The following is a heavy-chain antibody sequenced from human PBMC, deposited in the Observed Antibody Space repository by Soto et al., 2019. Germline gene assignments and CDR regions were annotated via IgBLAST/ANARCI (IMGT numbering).Heavy chain of an antibody. CDR2: IYYSGST. D-gene: IGHD2-2*02. CDR3: ARQSECRSTSCYTGMVWFDP. V-gene: IGHV4-39*01. Sequence: PSETLSLTCTVSGGSISSSSYYWGWIRQPPGKGLEWIGSIYYSGSTYYNPSLKSRVTISVDTSKNQFSLKLSSVTAADTAVYYCARQSECRSTSCYTGMVWFDPWGQGTLVTVSA. CDR1: GGSISSSSYY. J-gene: IGHJ5*02.